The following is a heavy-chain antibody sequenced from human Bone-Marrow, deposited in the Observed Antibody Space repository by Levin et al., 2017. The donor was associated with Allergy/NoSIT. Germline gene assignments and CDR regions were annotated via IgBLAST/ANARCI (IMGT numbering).Heavy chain of an antibody. CDR2: IRSKTYGGTT. CDR3: TGDVYYYDSSGHLRTYFES. CDR1: GFTFGDYG. D-gene: IGHD3-22*01. Sequence: PVASVKVSCTASGFTFGDYGLSWVRQAPGKGLEWISFIRSKTYGGTTEYAASVNGRFIISRDDSKYITYLQMNSLKTEDTAVYYCTGDVYYYDSSGHLRTYFESWGQGTLVTVSS. J-gene: IGHJ4*02. V-gene: IGHV3-49*04.